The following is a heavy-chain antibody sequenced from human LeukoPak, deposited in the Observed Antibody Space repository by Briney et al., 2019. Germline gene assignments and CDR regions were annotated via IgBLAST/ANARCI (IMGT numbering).Heavy chain of an antibody. Sequence: GGSLRLSCAASGFTFSNAWMSWVRQAPGKGLEWVGRIKSKTDGGTTDYAAPVKGRFTISRDNAKNSLYLQMNSLRAEDTAVYYCARWGAAHRTITFGGVTVPPDYWGQGTLVTVSS. J-gene: IGHJ4*02. CDR3: ARWGAAHRTITFGGVTVPPDY. CDR1: GFTFSNAW. V-gene: IGHV3-15*01. CDR2: IKSKTDGGTT. D-gene: IGHD3-16*02.